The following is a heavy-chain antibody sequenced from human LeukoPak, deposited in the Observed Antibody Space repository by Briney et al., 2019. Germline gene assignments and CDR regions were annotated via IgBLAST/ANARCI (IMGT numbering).Heavy chain of an antibody. D-gene: IGHD1-14*01. CDR2: ITNSGNTI. CDR1: GFTFSDYY. V-gene: IGHV3-11*01. Sequence: KTGGSLRLSCAASGFTFSDYYMSWIRQTPGMRLEWISYITNSGNTIYYADSVEGRFTISRDNANDSLYLLMNSLRAEDTAVYYCARGVAGVYFYYYMDVWGKGTTVTVSS. J-gene: IGHJ6*03. CDR3: ARGVAGVYFYYYMDV.